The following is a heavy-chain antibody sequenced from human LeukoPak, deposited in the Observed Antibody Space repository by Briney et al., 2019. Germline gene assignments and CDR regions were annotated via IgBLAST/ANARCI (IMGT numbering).Heavy chain of an antibody. CDR3: TGDRNADPFDY. CDR1: GFTFSDYY. D-gene: IGHD2-2*01. CDR2: ISSSGTTI. V-gene: IGHV3-11*01. J-gene: IGHJ4*02. Sequence: AGGSLRLSCAASGFTFSDYYMSWVRQAPGKGLEWISYISSSGTTIYYADSVKGRFTISRDNAKNSLYLQMNSLRADDTAVYYCTGDRNADPFDYWGQGTLVTVSS.